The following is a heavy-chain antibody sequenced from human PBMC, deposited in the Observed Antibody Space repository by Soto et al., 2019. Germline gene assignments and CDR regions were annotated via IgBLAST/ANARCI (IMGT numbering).Heavy chain of an antibody. CDR2: FDPEDGET. Sequence: ASVKFSCKVSGYTLTEFSMHWVRQAPGKGLEWMGGFDPEDGETIYAQKFQGRVTMTEDTSTDTAYMELSSLRSEDTAVYYCAAVNWNYGVYYYYGMDVWGQGTTVTVSS. CDR3: AAVNWNYGVYYYYGMDV. CDR1: GYTLTEFS. J-gene: IGHJ6*02. D-gene: IGHD1-7*01. V-gene: IGHV1-24*01.